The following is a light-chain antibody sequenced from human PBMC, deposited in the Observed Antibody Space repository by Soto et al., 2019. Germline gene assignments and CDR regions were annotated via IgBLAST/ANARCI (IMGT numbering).Light chain of an antibody. CDR2: KAS. CDR3: QQYNSYLWT. CDR1: QSISSW. Sequence: DIQMTQSPSTLSASVGARVTITCRASQSISSWLAWYQQKPGKAPKLLIYKASSLESGVPSRFSGSGSGTEFTLTISSLQPDDFETYYCQQYNSYLWTFGQGTKVEIK. V-gene: IGKV1-5*03. J-gene: IGKJ1*01.